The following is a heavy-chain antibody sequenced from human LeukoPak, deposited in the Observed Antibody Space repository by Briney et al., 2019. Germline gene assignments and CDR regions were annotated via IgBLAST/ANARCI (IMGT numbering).Heavy chain of an antibody. CDR2: IYYSGST. CDR3: AQLSGYTYSGYGPTYYYYYYMDV. J-gene: IGHJ6*03. CDR1: GGSISSSSYY. D-gene: IGHD5-12*01. V-gene: IGHV4-39*01. Sequence: SETLSLTCTISGGSISSSSYYWGWIRQPPGKRLEWIGSIYYSGSTYYNPSLKSRVTISVDTSKNQFSLKLSSVTAADTAVYYCAQLSGYTYSGYGPTYYYYYYMDVWGKGTTVTVSS.